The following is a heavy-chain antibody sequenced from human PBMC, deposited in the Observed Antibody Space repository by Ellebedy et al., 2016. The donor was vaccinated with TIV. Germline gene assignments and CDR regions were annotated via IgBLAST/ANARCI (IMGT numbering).Heavy chain of an antibody. CDR2: INDSGST. J-gene: IGHJ2*01. CDR3: AKAPFDFWGQPGFSYFDL. Sequence: GSLRLSXAGSGFDLRTSAMSWIRQAPGKGLEWIGYINDSGSTNYSPSLKRRVTISVDTSKSQFSLKLTSVTAADTAVYYCAKAPFDFWGQPGFSYFDLWGRGTLVTVSS. V-gene: IGHV4-59*01. CDR1: GFDLRTSA. D-gene: IGHD3/OR15-3a*01.